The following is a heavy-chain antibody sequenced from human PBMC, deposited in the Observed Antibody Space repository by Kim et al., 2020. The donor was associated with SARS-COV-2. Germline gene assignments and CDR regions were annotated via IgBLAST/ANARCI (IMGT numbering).Heavy chain of an antibody. V-gene: IGHV4-34*01. CDR1: GGSFSGYY. J-gene: IGHJ4*02. Sequence: SETLSLTCAVYGGSFSGYYWSWIRQPPGKGLEWIGEINHSGSTNYNPSLKSRVTISVDTSKNQFSLKLSSVTAADTAVYYCARSKYYDILTGYPLFDYWGQGTLVTVSA. D-gene: IGHD3-9*01. CDR3: ARSKYYDILTGYPLFDY. CDR2: INHSGST.